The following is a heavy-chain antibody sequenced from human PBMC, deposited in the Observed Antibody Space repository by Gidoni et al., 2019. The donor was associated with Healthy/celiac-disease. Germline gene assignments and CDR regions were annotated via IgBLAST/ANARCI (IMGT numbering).Heavy chain of an antibody. J-gene: IGHJ3*02. V-gene: IGHV3-30-3*01. Sequence: QVPLVASGGGVVQPGRPLRLSCAASGFTFSSYAIHWVNQAPGKGLGWVAVRSYDGSNKYYADSVKGRFTISRDNSKNTLYLQMNSLRAEDTAVYYCARNPTIWFGELLEGDAFDIWGQGTMVTVSS. D-gene: IGHD3-10*01. CDR3: ARNPTIWFGELLEGDAFDI. CDR2: RSYDGSNK. CDR1: GFTFSSYA.